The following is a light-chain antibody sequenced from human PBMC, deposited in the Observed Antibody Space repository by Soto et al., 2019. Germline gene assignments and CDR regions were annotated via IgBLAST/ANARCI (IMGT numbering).Light chain of an antibody. Sequence: QSVLTQPASVSGSPGQSITISCTGTSSDVGGYNYVSWYQQHPGKAPKLMIYDVTNRPSGVSNRFSGSKSGNTAYLTISGLQADDEADYYCNSYTNNFSYVFGTGTKVTVL. CDR3: NSYTNNFSYV. J-gene: IGLJ1*01. CDR2: DVT. V-gene: IGLV2-14*01. CDR1: SSDVGGYNY.